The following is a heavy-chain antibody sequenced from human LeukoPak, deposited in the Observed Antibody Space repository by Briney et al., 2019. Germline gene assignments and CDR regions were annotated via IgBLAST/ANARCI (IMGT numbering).Heavy chain of an antibody. Sequence: GGSLRLSCAASGFTLSGVWVNCVRQSPGQGLEGVANINQHESQKYYVDSVKGRFTIYRYNAKNSLYLQMNSLRAEDTTVYYCARGHHTRGVYDYWGQGTLVTVSS. V-gene: IGHV3-7*01. J-gene: IGHJ4*02. CDR2: INQHESQK. CDR3: ARGHHTRGVYDY. D-gene: IGHD3-10*01. CDR1: GFTLSGVW.